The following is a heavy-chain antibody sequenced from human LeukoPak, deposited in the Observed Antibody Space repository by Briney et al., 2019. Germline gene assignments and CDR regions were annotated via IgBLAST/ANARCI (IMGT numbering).Heavy chain of an antibody. J-gene: IGHJ4*02. V-gene: IGHV3-74*01. CDR3: ARPSSGYYYGY. CDR2: INSDGSST. CDR1: GFTFSSYW. Sequence: GGSLRLSCAASGFTFSSYWMHWVRQAPGKGLVWVSRINSDGSSTSYADSVKGRFTISRDNAKNTLYLQMNSLRAEDTAVYYCARPSSGYYYGYWGQGTLVTVSS. D-gene: IGHD3-22*01.